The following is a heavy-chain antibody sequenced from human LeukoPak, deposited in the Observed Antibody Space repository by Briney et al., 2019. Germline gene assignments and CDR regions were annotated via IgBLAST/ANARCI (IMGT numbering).Heavy chain of an antibody. CDR3: ARDRRIVGYYMDV. J-gene: IGHJ6*03. V-gene: IGHV3-7*01. CDR2: IKQDGSEK. D-gene: IGHD3-22*01. Sequence: GGSLRLSCAASGFTFSSYWMSWVRQAPGKGLEWVANIKQDGSEKYYVDSVKGRFTISRDNAKNSLYLQMNSLRAEDTAVYYCARDRRIVGYYMDVWGKGTTVTVSS. CDR1: GFTFSSYW.